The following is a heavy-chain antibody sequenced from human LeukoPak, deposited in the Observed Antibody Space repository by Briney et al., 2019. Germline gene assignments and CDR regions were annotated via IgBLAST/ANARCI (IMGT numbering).Heavy chain of an antibody. CDR1: GFTFSSYG. J-gene: IGHJ4*02. CDR2: ISYDGSNK. CDR3: AKVARVFEGVGYFDY. V-gene: IGHV3-30*18. Sequence: GGSLRLSCAASGFTFSSYGMHWVRQAPGKGLEWVAVISYDGSNKYYADSVKGRFTISRDNSKNTLYLQMNSLRAEDTAVYYCAKVARVFEGVGYFDYWGQGTLVTVSS. D-gene: IGHD3-16*01.